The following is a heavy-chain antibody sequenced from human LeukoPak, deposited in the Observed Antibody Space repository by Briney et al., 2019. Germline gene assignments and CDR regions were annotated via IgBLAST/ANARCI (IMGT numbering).Heavy chain of an antibody. V-gene: IGHV3-48*03. CDR3: ACSSSPLDY. D-gene: IGHD6-13*01. Sequence: GGSLRLSCAASEFTFSNFAMNWVRQAPGKGLEWVSYISSSGSTIYYADSVKGRFTISRDNAKNSLYLQMNSLRAEDTAVYYCACSSSPLDYWGQGTLVTVSS. J-gene: IGHJ4*02. CDR1: EFTFSNFA. CDR2: ISSSGSTI.